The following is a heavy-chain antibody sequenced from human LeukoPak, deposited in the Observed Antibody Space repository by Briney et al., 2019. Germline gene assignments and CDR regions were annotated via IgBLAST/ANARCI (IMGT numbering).Heavy chain of an antibody. CDR3: ARTYYYDSSGYLGFDP. D-gene: IGHD3-22*01. Sequence: ASVKVSCKASENTFTNYYMHWVRQAPGQRLEWMGWINAGNGNTKYSQKFQGRVTITRDTSASTAYMELSSLRSEDTAVYYCARTYYYDSSGYLGFDPWGQGTLVTVSS. J-gene: IGHJ5*02. CDR2: INAGNGNT. CDR1: ENTFTNYY. V-gene: IGHV1-3*01.